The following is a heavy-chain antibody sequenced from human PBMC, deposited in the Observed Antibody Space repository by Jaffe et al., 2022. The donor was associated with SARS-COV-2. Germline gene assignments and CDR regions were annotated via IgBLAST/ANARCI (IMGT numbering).Heavy chain of an antibody. J-gene: IGHJ4*02. Sequence: EVQLVESGGGLIQPGGSLRLSCAASGFIVGNNYMSWVRQAPGKGLEWVSVIYRGGSTYYADSVKGRFTISRDISKNTLYLQMNSLRAEDTAVYYCASRYIGSWGHDSWGQGTLVTVSS. V-gene: IGHV3-53*01. CDR1: GFIVGNNY. CDR2: IYRGGST. D-gene: IGHD6-13*01. CDR3: ASRYIGSWGHDS.